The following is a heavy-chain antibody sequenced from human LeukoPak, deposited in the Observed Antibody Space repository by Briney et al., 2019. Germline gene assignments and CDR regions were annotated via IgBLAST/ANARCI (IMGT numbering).Heavy chain of an antibody. CDR2: ISWNSGSI. CDR1: GFTFDDYA. V-gene: IGHV3-9*01. D-gene: IGHD4-17*01. CDR3: ARGQYGPF. J-gene: IGHJ4*02. Sequence: GGSLRLSCAASGFTFDDYAMHWVRQAPGKGLEWVSGISWNSGSIGYADSVKGRFTISRDNAKNSLYLQMNSLRAEDTAVYYCARGQYGPFWGQGTLVTVSS.